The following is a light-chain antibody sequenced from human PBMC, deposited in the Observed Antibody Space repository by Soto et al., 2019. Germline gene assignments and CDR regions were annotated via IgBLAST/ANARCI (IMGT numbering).Light chain of an antibody. CDR1: QSIRSN. CDR3: QQPDNCPWT. V-gene: IGKV3-11*01. CDR2: DAS. J-gene: IGKJ1*01. Sequence: EIVLTQSPATLSLSPGERATLSCRASQSIRSNLAWYQHKPGQAPRLLIYDASNRATGIPDRFSGSGSGTAFTLTITNLEPEDFALYYCQQPDNCPWTFGQGAKVEIK.